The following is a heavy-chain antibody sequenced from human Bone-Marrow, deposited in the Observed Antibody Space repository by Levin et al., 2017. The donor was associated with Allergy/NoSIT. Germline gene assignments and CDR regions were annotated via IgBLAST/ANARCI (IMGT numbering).Heavy chain of an antibody. CDR3: AREGTLFGELLPGHNWFDP. CDR2: ININSGGT. CDR1: GYSFTDYY. J-gene: IGHJ5*02. V-gene: IGHV1-2*02. Sequence: GESLKISCKASGYSFTDYYIHWVRLAPGQGPEWMGWININSGGTKYGQKFQGRITLTRDTSINTVYMELSRLRSDDTAVYFCAREGTLFGELLPGHNWFDPWGQGTLVTVSS. D-gene: IGHD3-10*02.